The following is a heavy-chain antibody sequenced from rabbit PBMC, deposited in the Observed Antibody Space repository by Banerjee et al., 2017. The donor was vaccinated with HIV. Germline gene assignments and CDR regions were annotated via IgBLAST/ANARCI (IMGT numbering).Heavy chain of an antibody. J-gene: IGHJ3*01. CDR3: ARDTVYSVYADYDYADL. Sequence: QSLEESGGDLVKPGASLTLTCTASGFSFSSSYWICWVRQAPGKGLEWIACIYAGSSGSTYYASWAKGRFTISKTSSTTVTLQMTSLTAADTATYFCARDTVYSVYADYDYADLRGQGTLV. CDR2: IYAGSSGST. D-gene: IGHD6-1*01. CDR1: GFSFSSSYW. V-gene: IGHV1S40*01.